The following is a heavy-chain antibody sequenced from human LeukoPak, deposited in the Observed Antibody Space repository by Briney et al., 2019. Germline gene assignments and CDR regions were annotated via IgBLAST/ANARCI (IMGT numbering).Heavy chain of an antibody. CDR2: INPDGDGE. CDR3: GGGNEPNWNYLDY. Sequence: GGSLRLSCAASGFTFTSYWMAWVRQAPGRGLEWVANINPDGDGEYYLDSVRGRFTISRDNAKNSLYLQMSSLRAEDTAVYYCGGGNEPNWNYLDYWGQGTLVTVSS. CDR1: GFTFTSYW. D-gene: IGHD4-23*01. J-gene: IGHJ4*02. V-gene: IGHV3-7*01.